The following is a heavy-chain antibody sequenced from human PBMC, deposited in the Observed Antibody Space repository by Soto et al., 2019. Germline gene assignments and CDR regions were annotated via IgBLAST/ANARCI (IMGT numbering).Heavy chain of an antibody. Sequence: QVQLQESAPGLVTPLETLSLTCTVSGDSISSHYWSWIRQPPGKGLEWIGYIYYSGTTNYSPSLRSPVTIXXDXSXXHLSLKLRSVTAGDTAVYYCAREGSGSLGYDAVDIWGQGTKVTVSS. CDR2: IYYSGTT. CDR1: GDSISSHY. J-gene: IGHJ3*02. D-gene: IGHD3-3*01. CDR3: AREGSGSLGYDAVDI. V-gene: IGHV4-59*11.